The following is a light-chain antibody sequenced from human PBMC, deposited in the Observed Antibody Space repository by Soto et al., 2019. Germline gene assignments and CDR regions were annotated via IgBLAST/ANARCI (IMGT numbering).Light chain of an antibody. V-gene: IGKV3-20*01. CDR3: QQHDILPIT. CDR1: QSVSSSY. J-gene: IGKJ5*01. CDR2: GAS. Sequence: EIVLTQSPATLSLSPGERATLSCRASQSVSSSYLAWYQHKPGQAPRLLISGASRRATGIPDRFSGAGSGTDFTLTISRLEPEDFALYYCQQHDILPITFGQGTRLEIK.